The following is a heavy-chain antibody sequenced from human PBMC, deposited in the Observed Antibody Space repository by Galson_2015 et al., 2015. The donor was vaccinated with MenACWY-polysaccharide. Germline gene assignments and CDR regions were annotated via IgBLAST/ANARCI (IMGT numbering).Heavy chain of an antibody. V-gene: IGHV3-74*01. CDR3: ARGHYDLWSGYRHYYFGLDV. CDR2: INSDETST. J-gene: IGHJ6*01. D-gene: IGHD3-3*01. Sequence: SLRLSCAASEFDFSTYWMHWVRQVPGKGPVWVSRINSDETSTSYADSVKGRFSISRDNAKSTLYLQMNSLRAEDTAVYYCARGHYDLWSGYRHYYFGLDVWGQGTTV. CDR1: EFDFSTYW.